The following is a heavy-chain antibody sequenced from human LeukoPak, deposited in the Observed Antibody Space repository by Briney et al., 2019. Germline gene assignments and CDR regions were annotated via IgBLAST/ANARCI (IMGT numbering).Heavy chain of an antibody. J-gene: IGHJ6*03. V-gene: IGHV3-74*01. CDR3: AKGSKLVVITRDHYMAV. CDR2: INSDGSST. D-gene: IGHD3-22*01. Sequence: GGSLRLSCAASGFTFSSYWMHWVRQAPGKGLVWVSRINSDGSSTSYADSVKGRFTISRDNAKITLYLQMNSLRAEDTAVYYCAKGSKLVVITRDHYMAVWGKGTTVTISS. CDR1: GFTFSSYW.